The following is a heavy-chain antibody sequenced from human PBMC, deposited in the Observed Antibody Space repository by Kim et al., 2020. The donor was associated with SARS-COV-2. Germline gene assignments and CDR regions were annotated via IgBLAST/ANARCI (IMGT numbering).Heavy chain of an antibody. CDR3: ARDTSQTTTGGSFDI. J-gene: IGHJ3*02. D-gene: IGHD1-1*01. V-gene: IGHV4-61*01. CDR1: GGSVSSDNYY. Sequence: SETLSLTCTVSGGSVSSDNYYWSWIRQPPGKGLEWLGLISYSGSTNYNPSLESRVTISIDTSKNQFSLRLTSVTAADTAVYFCARDTSQTTTGGSFDIWGQGTLVTVSS. CDR2: ISYSGST.